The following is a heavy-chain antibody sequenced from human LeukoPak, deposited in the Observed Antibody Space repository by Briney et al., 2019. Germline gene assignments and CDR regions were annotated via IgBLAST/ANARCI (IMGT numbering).Heavy chain of an antibody. J-gene: IGHJ4*02. CDR1: DYTFTSYG. CDR2: ISAYNGDT. D-gene: IGHD1/OR15-1a*01. V-gene: IGHV1-18*01. CDR3: ARVTGTMYGLSVSSRPFDY. Sequence: ASVKVSCKASDYTFTSYGVSWVRQAPGQGLEWLGWISAYNGDTNYAQNFQGRVTMTTDASTSTAYMELRSLRSDDTAVYYCARVTGTMYGLSVSSRPFDYWGQGTLVTVSS.